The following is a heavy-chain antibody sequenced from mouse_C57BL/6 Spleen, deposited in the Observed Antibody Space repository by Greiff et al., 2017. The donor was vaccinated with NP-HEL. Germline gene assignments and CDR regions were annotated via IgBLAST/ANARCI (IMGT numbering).Heavy chain of an antibody. V-gene: IGHV10-1*01. CDR1: GFSFNTYA. CDR3: VRHEGYE. D-gene: IGHD3-1*01. Sequence: EVKVEESGGGLVQPKGSLKLSCAASGFSFNTYAMNWVRQAPGKGLEWVARIRSKSNNYATYYADSVKDRFTISRDDSESMLYLQMNNLKTEDTAMYYCVRHEGYEWGQGTLVTVSA. CDR2: IRSKSNNYAT. J-gene: IGHJ3*02.